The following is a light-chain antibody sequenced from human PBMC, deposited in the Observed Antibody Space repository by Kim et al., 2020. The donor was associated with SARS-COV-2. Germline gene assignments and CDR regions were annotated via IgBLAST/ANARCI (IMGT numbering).Light chain of an antibody. CDR1: KLDDKY. Sequence: SYELTQPPSVSVSPGQTASITCSGDKLDDKYVAWYQQKPGQSPVLIIYQDAKRHSGIPERFSGSNSGSTATLTISGTQALDEADYYCQAWDSGTAGVFGGGTQLTVL. CDR2: QDA. J-gene: IGLJ3*02. CDR3: QAWDSGTAGV. V-gene: IGLV3-1*01.